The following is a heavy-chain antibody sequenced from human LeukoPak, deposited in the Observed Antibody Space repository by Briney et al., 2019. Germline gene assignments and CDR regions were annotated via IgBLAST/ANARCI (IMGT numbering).Heavy chain of an antibody. CDR3: ARHPTVTTNQHFDY. CDR1: GASISSDSYY. CDR2: IYYSGST. J-gene: IGHJ4*02. D-gene: IGHD4-17*01. V-gene: IGHV4-39*01. Sequence: SETLSLTCTVSGASISSDSYYWGWIRQPPGKGLQWIGCIYYSGSTYYKPSLKSRVSISVDTSKNQFSLKLSSVTAADTAVYYCARHPTVTTNQHFDYWGQGTLVTVSS.